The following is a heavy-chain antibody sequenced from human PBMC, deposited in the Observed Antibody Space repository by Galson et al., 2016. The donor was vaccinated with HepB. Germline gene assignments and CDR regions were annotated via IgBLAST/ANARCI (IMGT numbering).Heavy chain of an antibody. Sequence: SLRLSCAASGFTFSNYAMSWVRQAPGKGLEWVSGIRRSDGRTYYADSVKGRFAISRDNSKNTLYLQMSSLRAEDAAVYYCAKDPRPEAVVTRGGYNYGMDAWGQGTTVTVSS. J-gene: IGHJ6*02. V-gene: IGHV3-23*01. CDR1: GFTFSNYA. CDR3: AKDPRPEAVVTRGGYNYGMDA. D-gene: IGHD4-23*01. CDR2: IRRSDGRT.